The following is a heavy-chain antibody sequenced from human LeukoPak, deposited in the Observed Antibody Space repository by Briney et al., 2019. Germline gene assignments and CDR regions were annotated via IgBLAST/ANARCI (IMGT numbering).Heavy chain of an antibody. V-gene: IGHV3-21*01. Sequence: GGSLRLSCAASGVTFSSGRMNWGRQAPGEGLGWGSSITSSTSYILYADSVKGRFTISRDNAKNSLYLQMHSLRAEDTAAYYCARDPPGSYYLFYYMDVWGKGTTVTISS. D-gene: IGHD3-10*01. J-gene: IGHJ6*03. CDR3: ARDPPGSYYLFYYMDV. CDR2: ITSSTSYI. CDR1: GVTFSSGR.